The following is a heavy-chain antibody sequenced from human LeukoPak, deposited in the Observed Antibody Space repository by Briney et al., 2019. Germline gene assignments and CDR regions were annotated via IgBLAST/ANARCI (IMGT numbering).Heavy chain of an antibody. Sequence: GGSLRLSCAASGFTFSSYGMHWVRQAPGKGLEWVAFIRYDGSNKYYADSVKGRFTISRDNSKNTLYLQMNSLRAEDTAVYYCARDANALCSSTTCSRYYYFDYWGQGTLVTVSS. CDR2: IRYDGSNK. D-gene: IGHD2-2*01. CDR1: GFTFSSYG. V-gene: IGHV3-30*02. CDR3: ARDANALCSSTTCSRYYYFDY. J-gene: IGHJ4*02.